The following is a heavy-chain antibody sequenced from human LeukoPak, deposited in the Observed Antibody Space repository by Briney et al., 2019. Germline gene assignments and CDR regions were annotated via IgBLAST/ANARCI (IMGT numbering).Heavy chain of an antibody. CDR2: ISAYNGNT. V-gene: IGHV1-18*01. CDR1: GYTFTSYG. J-gene: IGHJ3*02. CDR3: ARDEGGIVAVHAFDI. Sequence: ASVKVSCKASGYTFTSYGISWVRQAPGQGLEWMGWISAYNGNTNYAQKLQGRVTMATDTSTSTAYMELRSLRSDDTAVYYCARDEGGIVAVHAFDIWGQGTMVTVSS. D-gene: IGHD3-22*01.